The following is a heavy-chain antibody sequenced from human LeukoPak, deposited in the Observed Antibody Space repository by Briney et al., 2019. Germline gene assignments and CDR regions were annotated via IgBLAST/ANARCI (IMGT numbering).Heavy chain of an antibody. CDR1: GYTFTSYY. D-gene: IGHD6-13*01. CDR3: ARDQGSYSSSCPGVY. CDR2: INPSGGST. V-gene: IGHV1-46*01. Sequence: ASVKVSCKASGYTFTSYYMHWVRQAPGQGLEWMGIINPSGGSTSYAQEFQGRVTMTRDMSTSTVYMELSSLRSEDTAVYYCARDQGSYSSSCPGVYWGQGTLVTVSS. J-gene: IGHJ4*02.